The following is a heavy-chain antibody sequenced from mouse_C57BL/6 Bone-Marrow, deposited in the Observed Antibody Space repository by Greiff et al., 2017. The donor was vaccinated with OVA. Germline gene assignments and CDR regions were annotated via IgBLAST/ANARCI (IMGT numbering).Heavy chain of an antibody. J-gene: IGHJ2*01. D-gene: IGHD2-3*01. CDR2: IYPGSGST. Sequence: QVHVKQPGAELVKPGASVKMSCKASGYTFTSYWITWVKQRPGQGLEWIGDIYPGSGSTNYNEKFKSKATLTVDTSSSTGYMQLSSLTSEDSAVYYCARSLYDGYYVDYWGQGTTLTVSS. CDR1: GYTFTSYW. V-gene: IGHV1-55*01. CDR3: ARSLYDGYYVDY.